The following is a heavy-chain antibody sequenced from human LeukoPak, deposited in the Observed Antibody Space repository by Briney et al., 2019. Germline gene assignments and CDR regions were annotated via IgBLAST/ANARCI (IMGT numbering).Heavy chain of an antibody. CDR2: IYYSGST. J-gene: IGHJ4*02. V-gene: IGHV4-59*01. CDR1: GGSISSYY. Sequence: SGTLSLTCTVSGGSISSYYWSWIRQPPGKGLEWIGYIYYSGSTNYNPSLKSRVTISVDTSKNQFSLKLSSVTAADTAVYYCARRPHIAAAGTYFDYWGQGTLVTVSS. CDR3: ARRPHIAAAGTYFDY. D-gene: IGHD6-13*01.